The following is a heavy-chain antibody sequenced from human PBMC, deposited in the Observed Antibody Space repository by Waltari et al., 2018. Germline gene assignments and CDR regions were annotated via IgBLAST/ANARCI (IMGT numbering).Heavy chain of an antibody. D-gene: IGHD2-2*02. CDR2: ISYDGSNK. CDR3: ARAPLYRTRLRLYGMDV. J-gene: IGHJ6*02. V-gene: IGHV3-30-3*01. CDR1: GFTFSSYA. Sequence: QVQLVESGGGVVQPGRSLRLSCAASGFTFSSYAMHWVSQAPGTGLEWVAVISYDGSNKYYADSVKGRFTISRDNSKNTLYLQMNSLRAEDTAVYYCARAPLYRTRLRLYGMDVWGQGTTVTVSS.